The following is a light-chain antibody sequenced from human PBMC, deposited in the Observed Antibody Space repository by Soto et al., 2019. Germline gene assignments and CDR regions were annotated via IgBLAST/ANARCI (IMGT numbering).Light chain of an antibody. Sequence: DNHLTQTRSFQCGSVGERVTITCRASQVISNYLAWYQQKPGKVPKLLIYAASTLQSGVPSRFSCSGSGTDFTLTISSRLPEDVASYYCQRYNRAPRAFGQGTKVDIK. CDR1: QVISNY. CDR2: AAS. CDR3: QRYNRAPRA. V-gene: IGKV1-27*01. J-gene: IGKJ1*01.